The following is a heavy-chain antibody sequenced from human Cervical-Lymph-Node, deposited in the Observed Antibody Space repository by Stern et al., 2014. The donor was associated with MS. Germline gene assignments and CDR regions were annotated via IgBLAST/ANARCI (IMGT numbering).Heavy chain of an antibody. D-gene: IGHD3-16*01. CDR2: IKNDGSRT. V-gene: IGHV3-74*01. CDR3: TRDQGFGFYYAMDV. J-gene: IGHJ6*02. Sequence: VQLVESGGGLVQPGGSLRLSCAASGFNFTRYWMPWVRQAPGKGLVWVARIKNDGSRTNYADFVKGRFTISRDNGNNTLDLQMNSLRAEDTAVYYCTRDQGFGFYYAMDVWGQGTTVTVSS. CDR1: GFNFTRYW.